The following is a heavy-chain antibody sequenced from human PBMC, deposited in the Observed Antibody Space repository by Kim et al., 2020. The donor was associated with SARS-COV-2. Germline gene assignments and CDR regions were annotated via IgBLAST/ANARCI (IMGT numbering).Heavy chain of an antibody. J-gene: IGHJ4*02. Sequence: ADSGKGQFTISQDNSKNTRYLQMNSLRAEDTAVYYCARAGGGSYRSSFDYWGQGTLVTVSS. CDR3: ARAGGGSYRSSFDY. D-gene: IGHD3-16*02. V-gene: IGHV3-30*01.